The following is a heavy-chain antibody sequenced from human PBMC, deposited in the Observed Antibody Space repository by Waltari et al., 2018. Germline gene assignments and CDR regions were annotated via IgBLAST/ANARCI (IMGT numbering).Heavy chain of an antibody. CDR1: GFTFSSYE. CDR3: ARGFTVTTITAWYFDL. D-gene: IGHD4-17*01. Sequence: EVQLVESGGGLVQPGGSLRLSCAASGFTFSSYEMNWVRQAPGKGLEWVSYISSSGSTIYYADSVKGRFTISRDNAKNSLYLQMNSLRAEDTAVYYCARGFTVTTITAWYFDLWGRGTLVTVSS. J-gene: IGHJ2*01. V-gene: IGHV3-48*03. CDR2: ISSSGSTI.